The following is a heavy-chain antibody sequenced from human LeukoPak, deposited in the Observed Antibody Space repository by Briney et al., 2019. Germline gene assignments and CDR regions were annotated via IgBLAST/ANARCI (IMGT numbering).Heavy chain of an antibody. V-gene: IGHV3-53*01. Sequence: GGSLRLSCAASGFTVNSNFMSWVRQAPGKGLEWVSFIYSGGSTFYADSVKGRFTISRDNSKNTLYLQMNSLRAEDTAVYYCAKDGYGDPPGDYWGQGTLVTVSS. CDR2: IYSGGST. D-gene: IGHD4-17*01. CDR1: GFTVNSNF. CDR3: AKDGYGDPPGDY. J-gene: IGHJ4*02.